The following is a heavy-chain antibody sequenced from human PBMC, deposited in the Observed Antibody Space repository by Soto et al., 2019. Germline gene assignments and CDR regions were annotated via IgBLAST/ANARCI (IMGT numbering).Heavy chain of an antibody. CDR2: IYYSGMT. J-gene: IGHJ4*02. CDR1: GVSVSTGGYF. D-gene: IGHD5-18*01. V-gene: IGHV4-31*03. CDR3: ARDSSGPGYSYGKFDY. Sequence: SETLSLTCTVSGVSVSTGGYFRTWIRQHPGKGLEWIGNIYYSGMTYYNPSLRGRVSISLDPSESQFSLKLNSVTAADTAVYYCARDSSGPGYSYGKFDYWGQGALVTVSS.